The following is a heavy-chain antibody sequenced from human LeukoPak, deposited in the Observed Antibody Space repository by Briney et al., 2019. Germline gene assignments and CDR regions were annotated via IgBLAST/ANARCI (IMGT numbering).Heavy chain of an antibody. J-gene: IGHJ5*02. CDR1: GYTFTDYY. CDR2: INPNSGAT. D-gene: IGHD6-19*01. Sequence: GASVKVSCKASGYTFTDYYIHWVRQPPGQGLEWMGWINPNSGATNYAQKFQGRVTMTRDTSISTAYMELSRLRSDDTAVYYCARGGSSGWRNNNWFDPWGQGTLVTVSS. CDR3: ARGGSSGWRNNNWFDP. V-gene: IGHV1-2*02.